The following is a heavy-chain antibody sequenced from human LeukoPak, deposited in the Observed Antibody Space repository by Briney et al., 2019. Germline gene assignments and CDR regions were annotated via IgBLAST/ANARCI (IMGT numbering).Heavy chain of an antibody. CDR3: ARDAGRRYYYYMDV. D-gene: IGHD3-10*01. CDR2: IIPIFGTA. J-gene: IGHJ6*03. CDR1: GGTFSSYA. Sequence: AASVKVSCKASGGTFSSYAISWVRQAPGQGLEWMGGIIPIFGTANYAQKFQGRVTITADESTSTAYMELSSLRSEDTAVYYCARDAGRRYYYYMDVWGKGTTVTVSS. V-gene: IGHV1-69*13.